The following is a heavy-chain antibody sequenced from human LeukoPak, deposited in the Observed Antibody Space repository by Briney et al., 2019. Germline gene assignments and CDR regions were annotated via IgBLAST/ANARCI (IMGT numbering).Heavy chain of an antibody. V-gene: IGHV1-69*06. Sequence: SVKVSCKASGGTFSSYAISWVRQAPGQGLEWMGGIIPIFGTANYAQKFQGRVTITADKSTSTAYMELSSLRSEDTAVYYCASSDSSGYGAFDIWGQGTMVTVSS. CDR2: IIPIFGTA. D-gene: IGHD3-22*01. J-gene: IGHJ3*02. CDR1: GGTFSSYA. CDR3: ASSDSSGYGAFDI.